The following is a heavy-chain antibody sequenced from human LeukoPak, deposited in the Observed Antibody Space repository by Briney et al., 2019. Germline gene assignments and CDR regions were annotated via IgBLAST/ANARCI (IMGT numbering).Heavy chain of an antibody. V-gene: IGHV4-39*01. CDR1: GDSISGTSYY. Sequence: SETLSLTCTVSGDSISGTSYYWGWIRQPPGKGLEWIGNIYYSGGTYYNPSLKSRVTISVDTSKNQFSLKLNSVIAADTAVYYCGRSKLYSVYWGQGTLVTVSS. CDR3: GRSKLYSVY. CDR2: IYYSGGT. J-gene: IGHJ4*02. D-gene: IGHD2-2*01.